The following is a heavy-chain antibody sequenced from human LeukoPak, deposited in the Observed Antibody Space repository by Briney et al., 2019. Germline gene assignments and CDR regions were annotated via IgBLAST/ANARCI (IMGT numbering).Heavy chain of an antibody. CDR2: IWYDGSQK. CDR1: GFTFSSYA. CDR3: ARGGDYGDQLDY. D-gene: IGHD4-17*01. V-gene: IGHV3-33*08. J-gene: IGHJ4*02. Sequence: SGGSLRLSCAASGFTFSSYAMSWVRQAPGKGLEWVAFIWYDGSQKYYADSVKGRFTISRDNSKNTLYLQMNSLRAEDTAVYYCARGGDYGDQLDYWGQGTLVTVSS.